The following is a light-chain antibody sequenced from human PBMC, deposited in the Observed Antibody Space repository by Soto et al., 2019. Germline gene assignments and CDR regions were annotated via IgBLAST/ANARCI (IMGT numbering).Light chain of an antibody. CDR3: QQSYNTPRT. Sequence: DIQMTQSPSSLSASVGDRVTITCRASQSISSYLNWYQQKPGRAPKLLIFGAAVLQSGVPSRFSGSGSGTDFTLTISSLQPEDFTTYYCQQSYNTPRTFGGGTTVDIK. CDR1: QSISSY. CDR2: GAA. V-gene: IGKV1-39*01. J-gene: IGKJ4*01.